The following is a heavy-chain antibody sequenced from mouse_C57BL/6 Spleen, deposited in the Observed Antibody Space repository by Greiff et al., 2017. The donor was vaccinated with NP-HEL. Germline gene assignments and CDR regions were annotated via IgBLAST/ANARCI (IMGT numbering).Heavy chain of an antibody. CDR2: ISSGGDYI. Sequence: EVMLVESGEGLVKPGGSLKLSCAASGFTFSSYAMSWVRQTPEKRLEWVAYISSGGDYIYYADTVKGRFTISRDNARNTLYLQMSSLKSEDTAMYYCTRVNYYGSSFPYWYFDVWGTGTTVTVSS. V-gene: IGHV5-9-1*02. CDR1: GFTFSSYA. J-gene: IGHJ1*03. D-gene: IGHD1-1*01. CDR3: TRVNYYGSSFPYWYFDV.